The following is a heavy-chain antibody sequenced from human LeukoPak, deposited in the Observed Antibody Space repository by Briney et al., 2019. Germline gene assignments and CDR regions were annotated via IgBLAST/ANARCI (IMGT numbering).Heavy chain of an antibody. Sequence: PEGSLRLSCAASGFTFSSYAMSWVRQAPGKGLEWVSAISGSGGSTYYADSVKGRFTISRDNSKNTLYLQMNSLRAEDTAVYYCAKGLKDYYDSSGYLNWFDPWGQGTLVTVSS. J-gene: IGHJ5*02. D-gene: IGHD3-22*01. CDR2: ISGSGGST. CDR3: AKGLKDYYDSSGYLNWFDP. V-gene: IGHV3-23*01. CDR1: GFTFSSYA.